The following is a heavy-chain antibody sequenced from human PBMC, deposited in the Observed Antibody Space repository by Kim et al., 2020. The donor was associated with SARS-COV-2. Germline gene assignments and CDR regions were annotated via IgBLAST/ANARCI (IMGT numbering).Heavy chain of an antibody. CDR1: GLTFSSYA. D-gene: IGHD2-2*01. Sequence: GGSLRLSCAAPGLTFSSYAMSWVRQAPGKGLEWVSTVSSNGDYTYYADSVRGRFTISRDNSRNTLYMQMNSLRAEDTAIYFCAKDGGFCTSPTCYFSDYWGQGTLVTVSS. CDR2: VSSNGDYT. V-gene: IGHV3-23*01. J-gene: IGHJ4*02. CDR3: AKDGGFCTSPTCYFSDY.